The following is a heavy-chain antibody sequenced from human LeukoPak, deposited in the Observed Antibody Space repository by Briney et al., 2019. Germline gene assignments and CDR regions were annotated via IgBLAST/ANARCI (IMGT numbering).Heavy chain of an antibody. D-gene: IGHD6-13*01. CDR3: AKDYGYSSSWYDY. CDR1: GFTFDDYG. V-gene: IGHV3-9*01. J-gene: IGHJ4*02. Sequence: QPGRSLRLSREASGFTFDDYGMHWVRQAPGKGLEWVSTISWNSASVGYVDSVKGRFTISRDNAEKTLYLQMNSLRPEDTALYYCAKDYGYSSSWYDYWGQGTLVTVSS. CDR2: ISWNSASV.